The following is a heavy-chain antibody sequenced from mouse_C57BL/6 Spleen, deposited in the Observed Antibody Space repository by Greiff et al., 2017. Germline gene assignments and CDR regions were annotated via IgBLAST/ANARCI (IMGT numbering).Heavy chain of an antibody. CDR3: ARGNYGSYYFDY. J-gene: IGHJ2*01. D-gene: IGHD1-1*01. Sequence: ESGPGMVKPSQSLSLTCTVTGYSITSGYDWHWIRHFPGNKLEWMGYISYSGSTNYNPSLKSRISITHDTSKNHFFLKLNSVTTEDTATYYCARGNYGSYYFDYWGQGTTLTVSS. V-gene: IGHV3-1*01. CDR2: ISYSGST. CDR1: GYSITSGYD.